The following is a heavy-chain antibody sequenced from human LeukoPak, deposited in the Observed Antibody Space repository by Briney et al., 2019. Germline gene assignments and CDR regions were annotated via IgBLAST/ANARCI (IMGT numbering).Heavy chain of an antibody. Sequence: GGSLRLSCAASGFTFSDYYMSWIRQAPGKGLEWVSYISSSGSTIYYADSVKGRFTISRDNAKNSLYLQMNSLRAEDTAVYYCVMKYYYDSSGLIWGQGTLVTVSS. CDR2: ISSSGSTI. CDR1: GFTFSDYY. J-gene: IGHJ4*02. V-gene: IGHV3-11*04. D-gene: IGHD3-22*01. CDR3: VMKYYYDSSGLI.